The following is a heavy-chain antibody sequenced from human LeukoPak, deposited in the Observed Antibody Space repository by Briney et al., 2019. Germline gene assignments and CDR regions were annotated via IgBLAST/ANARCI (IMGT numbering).Heavy chain of an antibody. CDR2: IYHSGST. J-gene: IGHJ6*03. V-gene: IGHV4-38-2*02. Sequence: SETLSLTCTVSGYSISSGYYWGWIRQPPGKGLEWIGSIYHSGSTYYNPSLKSRVTISVDTSKNQFSLKLSSVTAADTAVYYCVRGVRSSSPLIYYYYYMDVWGKGTTVTVSS. CDR3: VRGVRSSSPLIYYYYYMDV. CDR1: GYSISSGYY. D-gene: IGHD6-6*01.